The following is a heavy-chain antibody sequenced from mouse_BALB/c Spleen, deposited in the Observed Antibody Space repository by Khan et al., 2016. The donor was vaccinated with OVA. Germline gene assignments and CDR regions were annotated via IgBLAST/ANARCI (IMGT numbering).Heavy chain of an antibody. D-gene: IGHD1-1*01. CDR1: GYTFTNYV. J-gene: IGHJ4*01. CDR2: INPYNDGT. V-gene: IGHV1S136*01. Sequence: EVQLQQSGPELVKPGASVKMSCKASGYTFTNYVMHWVKQKPGQGLEWIGYINPYNDGTKYNEKFKGKATLTSDKSSSTAYMELSSLTSEDSAVYYCERRGEGYYGNNSTPTMDDWGQGTSVTVSS. CDR3: ERRGEGYYGNNSTPTMDD.